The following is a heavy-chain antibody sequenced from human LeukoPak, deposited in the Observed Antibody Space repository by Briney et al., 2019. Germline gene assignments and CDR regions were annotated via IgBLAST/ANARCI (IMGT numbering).Heavy chain of an antibody. CDR3: AKAGRYYYGSGIYTQSPMDV. V-gene: IGHV3-23*01. Sequence: GGSLRLSCAASGFTFSSYAMSWVRQAPGKGLEWVSAISGSGGSTYYADSVKGRFTISRDNSKNTLYLQMNSLRAEDTAVCYCAKAGRYYYGSGIYTQSPMDVWGKGTTVTVSS. CDR2: ISGSGGST. J-gene: IGHJ6*03. CDR1: GFTFSSYA. D-gene: IGHD3-10*01.